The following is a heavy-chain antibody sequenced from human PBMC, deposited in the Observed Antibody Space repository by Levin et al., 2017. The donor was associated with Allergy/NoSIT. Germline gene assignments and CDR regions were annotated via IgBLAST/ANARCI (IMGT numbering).Heavy chain of an antibody. CDR2: INHSGST. CDR3: ARGLDARLSTMVQGVIGSVWFDP. D-gene: IGHD3-10*01. Sequence: SETLSLTCAVYGGSFSGYYWSWIRQPPGKGLEWIGEINHSGSTNYNPSLKSRVTISVDTSKNQFSLKLSSVTAADTAVYYCARGLDARLSTMVQGVIGSVWFDPWGQGTLVTVSS. V-gene: IGHV4-34*01. J-gene: IGHJ5*02. CDR1: GGSFSGYY.